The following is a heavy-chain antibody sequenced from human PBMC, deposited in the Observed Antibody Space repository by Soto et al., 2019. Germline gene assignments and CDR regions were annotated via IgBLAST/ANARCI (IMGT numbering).Heavy chain of an antibody. CDR3: AKGGGLGFHDH. CDR2: ILSGSGGST. D-gene: IGHD3-10*01. Sequence: GGSLRLSCAASGFTFSGYAMSWVRQAPGKGLEWVSVILSGSGGSTYYADSVKGRFTISRDNSKNTLYLQMNSLRAEDTAVYYCAKGGGLGFHDHWGQGTLVTISS. CDR1: GFTFSGYA. J-gene: IGHJ4*02. V-gene: IGHV3-23*01.